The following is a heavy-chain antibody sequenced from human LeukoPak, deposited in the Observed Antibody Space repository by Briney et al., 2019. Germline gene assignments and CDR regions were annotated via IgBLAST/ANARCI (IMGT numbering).Heavy chain of an antibody. CDR3: ARTATDAFDI. J-gene: IGHJ3*02. D-gene: IGHD2-21*02. CDR2: MSGDGSST. Sequence: PGGSLRLSCAASGFTFRSYWMHWVRQDPGEGLVWVSLMSGDGSSTSYADSVKGRFTISRDNAKNTLYLQMNRLRAEDTAVYYCARTATDAFDIWGQGTMVTVSS. CDR1: GFTFRSYW. V-gene: IGHV3-74*01.